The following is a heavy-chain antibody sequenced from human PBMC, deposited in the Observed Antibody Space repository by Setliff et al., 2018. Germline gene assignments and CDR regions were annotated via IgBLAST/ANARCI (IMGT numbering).Heavy chain of an antibody. CDR3: ARRPIALAGYRKGAFDI. V-gene: IGHV1-18*01. D-gene: IGHD6-19*01. Sequence: ASVKVSCKTSGGSFKNHAITWVRQAPGQGLEWVGWISSYNGDTKYAQNFRGRVTMTTDMSTSTVYMELRTLRSDDTAVYLCARRPIALAGYRKGAFDIWGQGTMVTVSS. J-gene: IGHJ3*02. CDR1: GGSFKNHA. CDR2: ISSYNGDT.